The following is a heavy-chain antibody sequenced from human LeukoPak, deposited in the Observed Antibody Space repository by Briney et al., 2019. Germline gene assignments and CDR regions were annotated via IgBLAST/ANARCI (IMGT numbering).Heavy chain of an antibody. CDR2: ISWNSGSI. D-gene: IGHD6-13*01. V-gene: IGHV3-9*01. CDR1: GFTFDDYA. Sequence: GGSLRLSCAASGFTFDDYAMHWVRQAPGKGLEWVSGISWNSGSIGYADSVKGRFTISRDNSKNTLYLQMNSLRAEDTAVYYCARDWDSSLDYWGQGTLVTVSS. J-gene: IGHJ4*02. CDR3: ARDWDSSLDY.